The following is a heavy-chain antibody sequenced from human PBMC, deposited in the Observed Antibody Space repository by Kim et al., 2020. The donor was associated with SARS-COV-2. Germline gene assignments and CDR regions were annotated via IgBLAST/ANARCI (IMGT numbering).Heavy chain of an antibody. CDR3: ARQKLRHDAFDI. D-gene: IGHD1-7*01. V-gene: IGHV5-51*01. J-gene: IGHJ3*02. Sequence: RYSPSFQGQVTISADKSISTAYLQWSSLKASDTAMYYCARQKLRHDAFDIWGQGTMVTVSS.